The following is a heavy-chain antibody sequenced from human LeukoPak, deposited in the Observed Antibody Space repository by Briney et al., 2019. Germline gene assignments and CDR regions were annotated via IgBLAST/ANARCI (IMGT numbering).Heavy chain of an antibody. CDR2: INTNTGNP. CDR3: ASNGLAGWEYFQH. D-gene: IGHD6-19*01. V-gene: IGHV7-4-1*02. Sequence: ASVKVSCKASGYTFTSYAMNWVRQAPGQGLEWMGWINTNTGNPTYAQGFTGQFVFSLDTSVSTAYLQISSLKAEDTAVYYCASNGLAGWEYFQHWGQGTLVTVSS. CDR1: GYTFTSYA. J-gene: IGHJ1*01.